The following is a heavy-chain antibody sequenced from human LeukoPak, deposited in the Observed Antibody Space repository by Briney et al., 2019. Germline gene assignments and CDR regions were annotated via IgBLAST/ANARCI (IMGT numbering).Heavy chain of an antibody. J-gene: IGHJ6*04. CDR1: GFTFSSYW. V-gene: IGHV3-7*03. Sequence: PGGSLRLSCAASGFTFSSYWMSWVRQAPGKGREWVANIKQDGSEKYYVASVKGRFTISRDNAKNSLYLQMNSLRGEDTAGYYCARDLVLRYFDWLPSKNYYYGMDVWAKGPRSPSPQ. D-gene: IGHD3-9*01. CDR2: IKQDGSEK. CDR3: ARDLVLRYFDWLPSKNYYYGMDV.